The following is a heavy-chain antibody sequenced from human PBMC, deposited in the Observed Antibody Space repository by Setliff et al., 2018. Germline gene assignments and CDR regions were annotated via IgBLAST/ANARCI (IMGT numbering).Heavy chain of an antibody. CDR3: ARDQKGAGGWELLYYYYGMDV. J-gene: IGHJ6*02. D-gene: IGHD1-26*01. Sequence: GESLKISCAASGFTFSSYWMSWVRQAPGKGLEWVANIKQDGSEKYYVDSVKGRFTISRDNAKNSLYLQMNSLRAEDTAVYYCARDQKGAGGWELLYYYYGMDVWGQGTTGTVS. CDR1: GFTFSSYW. V-gene: IGHV3-7*01. CDR2: IKQDGSEK.